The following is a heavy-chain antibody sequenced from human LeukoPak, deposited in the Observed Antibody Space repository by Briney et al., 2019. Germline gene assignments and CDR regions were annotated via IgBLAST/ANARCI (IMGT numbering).Heavy chain of an antibody. J-gene: IGHJ4*02. CDR1: GFTVSSNY. D-gene: IGHD3-22*01. CDR2: IYSGGST. Sequence: GGSLRLSCAASGFTVSSNYMSWVRQAPGKGLEWVSVIYSGGSTYYADSVKGRFTISRDNSKNTLYLQMNSLRAEDTAVYYCARDRAYYYDSSGYYYFDHWGQGTLVTVSS. CDR3: ARDRAYYYDSSGYYYFDH. V-gene: IGHV3-53*01.